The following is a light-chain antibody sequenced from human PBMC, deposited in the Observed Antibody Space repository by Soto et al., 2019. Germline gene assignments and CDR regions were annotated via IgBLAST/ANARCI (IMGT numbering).Light chain of an antibody. CDR2: RDG. CDR3: AVWEESMTGWV. V-gene: IGLV1-47*01. J-gene: IGLJ3*02. CDR1: TSNIGSHY. Sequence: QYVLTQPPSASGTPVQSLTISCSGSTSNIGSHYDYWYQHLPGTAPKVLIVRDGQRPSGVPDRVFGSKSGTSASLAISGLRSEDEAHYYGAVWEESMTGWVCCGGTTVTAL.